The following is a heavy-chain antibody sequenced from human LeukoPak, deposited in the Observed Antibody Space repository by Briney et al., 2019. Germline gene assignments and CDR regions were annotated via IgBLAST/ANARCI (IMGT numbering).Heavy chain of an antibody. Sequence: SETLSLTCAVYGGSFSGYYWSWIRQPPGKGLEWIGETNHSGSTNYNPSLKSRVTISVDTSKNQFSLKLSSVTAADTAVYYCAAEGYGMDVWGKGTTVTVSS. V-gene: IGHV4-34*01. CDR2: TNHSGST. CDR3: AAEGYGMDV. CDR1: GGSFSGYY. J-gene: IGHJ6*04.